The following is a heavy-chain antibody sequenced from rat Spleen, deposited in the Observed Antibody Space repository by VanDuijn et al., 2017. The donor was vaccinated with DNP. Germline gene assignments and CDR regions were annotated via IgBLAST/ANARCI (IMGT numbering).Heavy chain of an antibody. J-gene: IGHJ2*01. CDR1: GYSITGNY. CDR2: ISYSGST. CDR3: TTESAGLRVWDY. D-gene: IGHD1-4*01. V-gene: IGHV3-1*01. Sequence: EVQLQESGPGLVKPSQSLSLTCSVTGYSITGNYWGWIRKFPGNKMEWVGHISYSGSTSYNPSLKSRISITRDTSKNQFFLHLNSVTTEDTATYYCTTESAGLRVWDYWGQGIMVTVSS.